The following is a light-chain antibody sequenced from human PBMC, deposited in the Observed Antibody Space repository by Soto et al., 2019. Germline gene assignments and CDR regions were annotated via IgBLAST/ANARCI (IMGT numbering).Light chain of an antibody. J-gene: IGKJ1*01. CDR3: LQDYSYPRT. Sequence: AIQMTQSPSSLSASVGDRVIITCRASQAIRTELGWYQQRPGKAPKLLIYGTSNLQSVVPSRFSGSGSGTDFTLTINGLQPEDFATYSCLQDYSYPRTFGQGTKVDVK. CDR1: QAIRTE. CDR2: GTS. V-gene: IGKV1-6*01.